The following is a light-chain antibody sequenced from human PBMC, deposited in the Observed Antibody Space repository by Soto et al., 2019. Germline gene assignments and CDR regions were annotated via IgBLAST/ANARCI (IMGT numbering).Light chain of an antibody. Sequence: ELVLTQSPGTLSLSPGERATLSCRASQTVTSNYLAWYQQKPALAPRLLIYGASTRATGIPDRFSGSGSATDFTLTITRLEPEDFAVYYCQQYGTSPPLTFGGGTKVEIK. CDR2: GAS. CDR1: QTVTSNY. V-gene: IGKV3-20*01. CDR3: QQYGTSPPLT. J-gene: IGKJ4*01.